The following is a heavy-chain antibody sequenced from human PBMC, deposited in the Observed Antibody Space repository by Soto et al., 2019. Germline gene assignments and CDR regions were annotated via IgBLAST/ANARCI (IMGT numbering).Heavy chain of an antibody. Sequence: GESLKSSCNGSGYSFTSYWISWVRQIPWKGLEWMGRIDPSDSYTNYSPSFQGHVTISADKSISTAYLQWSSLKASDTAMYYCARARGATAYYYYYGMDVWGQGTTVTVSS. CDR3: ARARGATAYYYYYGMDV. D-gene: IGHD5-12*01. CDR2: IDPSDSYT. V-gene: IGHV5-10-1*01. CDR1: GYSFTSYW. J-gene: IGHJ6*02.